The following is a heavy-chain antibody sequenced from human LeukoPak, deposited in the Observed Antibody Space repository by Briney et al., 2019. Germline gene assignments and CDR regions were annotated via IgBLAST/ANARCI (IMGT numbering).Heavy chain of an antibody. Sequence: PSETLSLTCTVSGGSISSSSYYWGWIRQPPGKGLEWIGSIYYSGSTYYNPSLKSRVTISVDTSKNQFSLKLSSVTAADTAVYYCARITYYYDSSGYSSRAFDIWGQGTMVTVSS. CDR3: ARITYYYDSSGYSSRAFDI. V-gene: IGHV4-39*01. J-gene: IGHJ3*02. CDR1: GGSISSSSYY. D-gene: IGHD3-22*01. CDR2: IYYSGST.